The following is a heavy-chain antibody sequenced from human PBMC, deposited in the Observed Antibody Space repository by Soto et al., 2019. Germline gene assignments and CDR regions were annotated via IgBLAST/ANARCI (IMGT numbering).Heavy chain of an antibody. Sequence: QVQLVQSGAEVKRSGSSVKVSCKASGGSLTGYTITWVRQAPGQGLEWMGGSIPIFDTTNYAQKLQGRVTITADDSTSTAYMELSSLRSEDTAVYYCARASIGRITGSTLAYYYYYVMDVWGQGTTVTVSS. V-gene: IGHV1-69*01. CDR1: GGSLTGYT. CDR3: ARASIGRITGSTLAYYYYYVMDV. J-gene: IGHJ6*02. D-gene: IGHD1-7*01. CDR2: SIPIFDTT.